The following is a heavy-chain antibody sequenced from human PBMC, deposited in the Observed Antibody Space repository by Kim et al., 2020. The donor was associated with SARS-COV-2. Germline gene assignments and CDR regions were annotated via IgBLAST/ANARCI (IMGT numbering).Heavy chain of an antibody. V-gene: IGHV3-15*01. CDR2: IKSKTDGGTT. CDR1: GFTFSNAW. CDR3: TTDLKSRWFPYYYGMDV. Sequence: GGSLRLSCAASGFTFSNAWMSWVRQAPGKGLEWVGRIKSKTDGGTTDYAAPVKGRFTISRDDSKNTLYLQMNSLKTEDTAVYYCTTDLKSRWFPYYYGMDVWGQGTTVTFSS. J-gene: IGHJ6*02. D-gene: IGHD2-15*01.